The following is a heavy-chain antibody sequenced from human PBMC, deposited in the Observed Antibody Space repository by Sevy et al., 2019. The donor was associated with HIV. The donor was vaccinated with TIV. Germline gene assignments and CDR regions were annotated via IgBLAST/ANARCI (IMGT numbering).Heavy chain of an antibody. CDR3: ARDGGDYYDILTGYYDYYGMDV. D-gene: IGHD3-9*01. Sequence: ASVKVSCKASGGTFSSYAISWVRQAPGQGLEWMGGIIPIFGTANYAQKFQARVTITADESTSTAYMELSSLRSEDTAVYYCARDGGDYYDILTGYYDYYGMDVWGQGTTVTVSS. J-gene: IGHJ6*02. V-gene: IGHV1-69*13. CDR1: GGTFSSYA. CDR2: IIPIFGTA.